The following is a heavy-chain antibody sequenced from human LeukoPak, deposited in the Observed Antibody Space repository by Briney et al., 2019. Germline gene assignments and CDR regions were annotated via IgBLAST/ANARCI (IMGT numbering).Heavy chain of an antibody. CDR1: GGSFSGYY. D-gene: IGHD6-13*01. Sequence: SETLSLTCAVYGGSFSGYYWSWIRQPPGKGLEWIGEVNHSGSTNYNPSLKSRVTISVDTSKNQFSLKLSSVTAADTAVYYCARSRGGYSSSWYYWGQGTLVTVSS. CDR3: ARSRGGYSSSWYY. CDR2: VNHSGST. V-gene: IGHV4-34*01. J-gene: IGHJ4*02.